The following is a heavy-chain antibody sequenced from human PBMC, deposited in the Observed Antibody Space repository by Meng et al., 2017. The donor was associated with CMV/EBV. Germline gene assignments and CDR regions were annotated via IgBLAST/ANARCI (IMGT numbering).Heavy chain of an antibody. CDR2: IIPIFGTA. V-gene: IGHV1-69*01. J-gene: IGHJ5*02. CDR3: ARGGYSYGFFWFDP. D-gene: IGHD5-18*01. CDR1: GGTFSSYA. Sequence: QVQLVQSGAEVKKPGSSLKVSCKASGGTFSSYAISWVRQAPGQGLEWMGGIIPIFGTANYEQKFQGRVTITADESTRTAYMELSSLRSEDTAVYYCARGGYSYGFFWFDPWGQGTLVTVSS.